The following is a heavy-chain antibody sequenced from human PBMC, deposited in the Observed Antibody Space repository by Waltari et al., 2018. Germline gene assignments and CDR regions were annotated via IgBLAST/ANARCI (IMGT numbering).Heavy chain of an antibody. Sequence: STNYNPSLKSRVTISVDTSKNQFSLKLSSVTAADTAVYYCAREVYSRDGYNWAFDIWGQGTMVTVSS. V-gene: IGHV4-59*01. D-gene: IGHD5-12*01. CDR2: ST. J-gene: IGHJ3*02. CDR3: AREVYSRDGYNWAFDI.